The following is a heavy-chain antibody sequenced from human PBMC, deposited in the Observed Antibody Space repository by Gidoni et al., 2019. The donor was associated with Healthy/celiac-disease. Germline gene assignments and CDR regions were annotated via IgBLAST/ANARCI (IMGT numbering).Heavy chain of an antibody. CDR1: GYTFTCYY. CDR2: INPSGGST. J-gene: IGHJ4*02. V-gene: IGHV1-46*01. Sequence: QVQLVQSGAEVKKPGASVKVSCKASGYTFTCYYMHWVRQAPGQGLEWMGIINPSGGSTSYAQKFQGRVTMTRDTSTSTVYMELSSLRSEDTAVYYCARDHGPRSAIPGLGYWGQGTLVTVSS. CDR3: ARDHGPRSAIPGLGY. D-gene: IGHD3-16*01.